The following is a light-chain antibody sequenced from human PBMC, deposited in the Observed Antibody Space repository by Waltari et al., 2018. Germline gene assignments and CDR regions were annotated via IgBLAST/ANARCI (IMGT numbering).Light chain of an antibody. CDR1: QDLDNW. J-gene: IGKJ2*01. V-gene: IGKV1-NL1*01. Sequence: IQVTQSPSSLSASVGDRVTITCRASQDLDNWLAWYQQKPGKAPNLLIYGASVLESGVPSRFNGSGSGTLFSLTISGLQPEDFATYYCQQSYLTPYTFGRGTKLEIK. CDR2: GAS. CDR3: QQSYLTPYT.